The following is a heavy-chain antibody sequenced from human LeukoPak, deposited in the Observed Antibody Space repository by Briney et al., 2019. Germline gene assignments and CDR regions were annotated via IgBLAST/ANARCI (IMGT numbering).Heavy chain of an antibody. V-gene: IGHV4-59*01. CDR3: AIVGGQWQPKDAFDI. D-gene: IGHD6-19*01. J-gene: IGHJ3*02. Sequence: SETLSLTCTVSGGSISSDYWSWIRQPPGKGLEWIAYIYYSGSTNYNPSLKSRVTISVDTSKNQFSLKLSSVTAADTAVYYCAIVGGQWQPKDAFDIWGQGTMVTVSS. CDR1: GGSISSDY. CDR2: IYYSGST.